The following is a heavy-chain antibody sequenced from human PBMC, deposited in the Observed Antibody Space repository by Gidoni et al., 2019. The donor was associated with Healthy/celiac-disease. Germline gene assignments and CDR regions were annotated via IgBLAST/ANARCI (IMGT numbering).Heavy chain of an antibody. D-gene: IGHD3-10*01. V-gene: IGHV3-23*04. Sequence: EVQLVESGGGLVQPGGSLRLSCAASGFTFSSYAMSWVRQAPGKGLEWVSAISGSGGSTYYADSVKGRFTISRDNSKNTLYLQMNSLRAEDTAVYYCAKADYYGSGNYGGWFDPWGQGTLVTVSS. CDR3: AKADYYGSGNYGGWFDP. CDR2: ISGSGGST. CDR1: GFTFSSYA. J-gene: IGHJ5*02.